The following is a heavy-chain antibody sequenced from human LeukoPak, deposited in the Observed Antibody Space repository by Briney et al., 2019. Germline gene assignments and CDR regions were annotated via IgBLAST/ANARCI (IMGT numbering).Heavy chain of an antibody. V-gene: IGHV1-2*02. Sequence: ASVEVSCKASGYTFTGYYMHWVRQAPGQGLEWMGWINPNSGGTNYAQKFQGRVTMTRDTSISTAYMELSSLRSDDTAVYYCARVDNRIIVGATGEVVDYWGQGTLVTVSS. J-gene: IGHJ4*02. CDR1: GYTFTGYY. CDR2: INPNSGGT. CDR3: ARVDNRIIVGATGEVVDY. D-gene: IGHD1-26*01.